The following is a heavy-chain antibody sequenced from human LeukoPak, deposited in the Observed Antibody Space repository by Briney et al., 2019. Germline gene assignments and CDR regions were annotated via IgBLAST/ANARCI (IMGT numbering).Heavy chain of an antibody. V-gene: IGHV4-59*01. CDR2: IDPSGSA. CDR3: ARVGSGFGELSSDYYFDY. D-gene: IGHD3-10*01. CDR1: GGSISPYY. J-gene: IGHJ4*02. Sequence: SETLSLTCVVSGGSISPYYWSWIRQSPGKGLEWIGYIDPSGSASYNPSLKSRVTISVDTSKNQFSLKLSSVTAADTAVYYCARVGSGFGELSSDYYFDYWGQGSLVTVPS.